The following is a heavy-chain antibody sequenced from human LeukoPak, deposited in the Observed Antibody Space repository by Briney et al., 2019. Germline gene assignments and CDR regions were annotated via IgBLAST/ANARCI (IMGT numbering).Heavy chain of an antibody. V-gene: IGHV1-69*02. CDR2: IIPILGIA. CDR1: GGTFSSYT. D-gene: IGHD2-2*01. CDR3: AGVKYQLLTPFDP. Sequence: GASVKVSCKASGGTFSSYTISWVRQAPGQGLEWMGRIIPILGIANYAQKFQGRVTITADKSTSTAYMELSSLRSEDTAVYYCAGVKYQLLTPFDPWGQGTLVTVSS. J-gene: IGHJ5*02.